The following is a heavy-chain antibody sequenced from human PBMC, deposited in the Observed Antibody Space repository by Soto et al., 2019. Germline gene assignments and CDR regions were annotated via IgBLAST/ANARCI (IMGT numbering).Heavy chain of an antibody. CDR1: GYTFTDFY. V-gene: IGHV1-2*02. Sequence: QVQLVQSGTEVKKPGASVTVSCKSSGYTFTDFYFHWLRQAPGQGLEWVGWINPKTGDTKSTQKFQGRVTMSRDTSVSTAYIDLTRLTSDDTAMYYCATGTNGTTGWYTPWGQGTRVTVSS. CDR3: ATGTNGTTGWYTP. D-gene: IGHD1-1*01. J-gene: IGHJ5*02. CDR2: INPKTGDT.